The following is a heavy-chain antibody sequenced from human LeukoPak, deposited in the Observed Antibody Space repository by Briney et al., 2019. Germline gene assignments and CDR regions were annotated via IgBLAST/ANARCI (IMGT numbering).Heavy chain of an antibody. J-gene: IGHJ6*02. CDR3: ARHLIAVAVDYYYYGVDV. D-gene: IGHD6-19*01. CDR1: GFTFTSYA. V-gene: IGHV1-3*01. CDR2: INAGNGNT. Sequence: GASVKVSCKASGFTFTSYAMHWVRQAPGQGLEWMGWINAGNGNTKYSQKFQGRVTIIRDTSATTTYMELSSLRSEDTAVYYCARHLIAVAVDYYYYGVDVWGQGTTVTVS.